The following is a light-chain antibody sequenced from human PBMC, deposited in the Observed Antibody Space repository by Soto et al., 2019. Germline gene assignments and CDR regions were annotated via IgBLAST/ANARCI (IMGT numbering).Light chain of an antibody. Sequence: QSALTQPASVSGSPGQSITISCSGTSVDVGGHESVAWYQQHPGKAPKLIIYDVTHRPSEISGRFSGSKSANTASLTISGLQAEDEADYYCSSYSGGSTLEIFGGGTKLTVL. CDR1: SVDVGGHES. J-gene: IGLJ2*01. CDR2: DVT. V-gene: IGLV2-14*03. CDR3: SSYSGGSTLEI.